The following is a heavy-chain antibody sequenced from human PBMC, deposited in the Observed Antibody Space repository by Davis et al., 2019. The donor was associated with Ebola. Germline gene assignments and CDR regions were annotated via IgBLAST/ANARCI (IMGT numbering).Heavy chain of an antibody. CDR3: ARGQSGYYHYYYYGMDV. CDR1: GGTFSSYA. CDR2: IIPIFGTA. Sequence: AASVKVSCKASGGTFSSYAISWVRQAPGQGLEWMGGIIPIFGTANYAQKFQGRVTITADESTSTAYMELSSLRSEDTAVYYCARGQSGYYHYYYYGMDVWGKGTTVTVSS. D-gene: IGHD3-22*01. V-gene: IGHV1-69*13. J-gene: IGHJ6*04.